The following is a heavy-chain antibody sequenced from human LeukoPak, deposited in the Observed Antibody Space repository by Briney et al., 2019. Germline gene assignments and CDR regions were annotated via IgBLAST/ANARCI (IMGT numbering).Heavy chain of an antibody. J-gene: IGHJ6*03. CDR1: GGSISSGSYY. Sequence: SQTLSLTCTVSGGSISSGSYYWSWIRQPAGKGLEWIGRIYTSGSTNYNPSLKSRVTISVDTSKNQFPLKLSSVTAADTAVYYCAGEDYYYMDVWGKGTTVTVSS. CDR3: AGEDYYYMDV. V-gene: IGHV4-61*02. CDR2: IYTSGST.